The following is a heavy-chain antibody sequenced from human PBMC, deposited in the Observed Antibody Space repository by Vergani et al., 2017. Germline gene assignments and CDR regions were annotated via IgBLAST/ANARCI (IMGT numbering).Heavy chain of an antibody. J-gene: IGHJ4*02. Sequence: EVQLVESGGGLVKPGGSLRLSCAASGFTFSSYSMNWVRQAPGKGPEWVSSISSSSSYIYYADSVKGRFTISRDNAKNSLYLQMNSLRAEDTAVYYCARDRTAAFEFTIDYWGQGTLVTVSS. D-gene: IGHD3-16*01. CDR3: ARDRTAAFEFTIDY. V-gene: IGHV3-21*01. CDR2: ISSSSSYI. CDR1: GFTFSSYS.